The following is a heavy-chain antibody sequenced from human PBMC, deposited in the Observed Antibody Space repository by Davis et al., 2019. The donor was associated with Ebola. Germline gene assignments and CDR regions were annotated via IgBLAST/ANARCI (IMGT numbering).Heavy chain of an antibody. CDR1: EFTFSSYA. CDR2: ISYDGSNK. J-gene: IGHJ6*02. V-gene: IGHV3-30-3*01. D-gene: IGHD4-17*01. CDR3: ARDKLRESYYYYYGMDV. Sequence: SLMIPCAPPEFTFSSYAMPSVRQAPGKGLEWVAVISYDGSNKYYADSVKVRFTISRDNSKNTLYLQMNSLRAEDTAVYYCARDKLRESYYYYYGMDVWGQGTTVTVSS.